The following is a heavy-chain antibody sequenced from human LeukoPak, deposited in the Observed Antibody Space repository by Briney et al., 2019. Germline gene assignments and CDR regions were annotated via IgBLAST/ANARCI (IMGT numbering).Heavy chain of an antibody. V-gene: IGHV4-39*01. CDR1: GDSITRTTYY. J-gene: IGHJ4*02. CDR2: IYYSGAT. Sequence: KTSETLSLTCNVSGDSITRTTYYWGWIRQPPGKGLEWIGSIYYSGATYYNPSLKSRVTISVDTSKNQFSLKLSSVTAADTAVYYCAIFYNYYDRSGFDYWGQGTLVTVSS. CDR3: AIFYNYYDRSGFDY. D-gene: IGHD3-22*01.